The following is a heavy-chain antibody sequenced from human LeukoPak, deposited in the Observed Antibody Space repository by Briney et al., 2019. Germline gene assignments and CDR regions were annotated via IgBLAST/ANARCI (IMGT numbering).Heavy chain of an antibody. V-gene: IGHV1-18*01. J-gene: IGHJ4*02. CDR2: ISAYNGNT. D-gene: IGHD3-22*01. CDR1: DYTFTSYG. Sequence: GASVKVSCKASDYTFTSYGISGVRQAPGQGLEWMGWISAYNGNTNYAQKLQGRVTMTTDTSTSTAYMELRSLRSDDTAVYYCARVAYYDSSGYYYFDYWGQGTLVTVSS. CDR3: ARVAYYDSSGYYYFDY.